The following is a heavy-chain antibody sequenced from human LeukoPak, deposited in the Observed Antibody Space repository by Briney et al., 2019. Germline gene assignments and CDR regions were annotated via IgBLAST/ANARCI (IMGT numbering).Heavy chain of an antibody. J-gene: IGHJ4*02. CDR3: ARLDDSSGYPDDY. CDR1: GGSISSYF. CDR2: IYYSGST. D-gene: IGHD3-22*01. V-gene: IGHV4-59*07. Sequence: SDTLSLTCTVSGGSISSYFWSWIRQPPGKGLEWIGYIYYSGSTNYNPSLKSRVTISVDTSKNHFSLKLSSVTAADTAVYYCARLDDSSGYPDDYWGQGTLVTVSS.